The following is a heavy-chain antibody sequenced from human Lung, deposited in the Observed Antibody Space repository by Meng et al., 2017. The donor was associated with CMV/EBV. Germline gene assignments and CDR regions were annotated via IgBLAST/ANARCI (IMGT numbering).Heavy chain of an antibody. Sequence: GGSXRLXXAASGFTVETNYMSWVRQAPGKGLEWVSNIYSAGNTYYADSVKGRFTISRDNSKNTLSLQMNSLRVEDTAVYYCARDLVVPAAIQYYYHNYGMDVXGQGXTVTFSS. J-gene: IGHJ6*02. V-gene: IGHV3-66*02. CDR3: ARDLVVPAAIQYYYHNYGMDV. D-gene: IGHD2-2*01. CDR1: GFTVETNY. CDR2: IYSAGNT.